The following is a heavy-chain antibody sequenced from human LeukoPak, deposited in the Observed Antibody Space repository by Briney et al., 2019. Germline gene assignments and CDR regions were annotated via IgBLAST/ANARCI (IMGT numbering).Heavy chain of an antibody. V-gene: IGHV3-30-3*01. Sequence: GRSLRLSCAASGFTFSSYAMHWVHQAPGKGLEWVAVNKYYADSVKGRFTISRDNSKNTLYLQMNSLRAEDTAVYYCARGTPSSSGWLYYGMDVWGQGTTVTVSS. CDR3: ARGTPSSSGWLYYGMDV. CDR1: GFTFSSYA. D-gene: IGHD6-19*01. J-gene: IGHJ6*02. CDR2: NK.